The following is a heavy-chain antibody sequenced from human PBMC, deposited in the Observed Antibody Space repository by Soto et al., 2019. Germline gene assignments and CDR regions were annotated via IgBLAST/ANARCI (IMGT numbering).Heavy chain of an antibody. Sequence: ASVKVSCKASGYTFTGYYMHWVRQAPGQGLEWMGWINAYNGNTNYAQNLQGRLTLTTDTSTTTAYMELRSLRSNDTAIYYCAMVDVYVTPSPQDVWGQGTTVTV. CDR1: GYTFTGYY. J-gene: IGHJ6*02. CDR3: AMVDVYVTPSPQDV. V-gene: IGHV1-18*04. CDR2: INAYNGNT. D-gene: IGHD3-16*01.